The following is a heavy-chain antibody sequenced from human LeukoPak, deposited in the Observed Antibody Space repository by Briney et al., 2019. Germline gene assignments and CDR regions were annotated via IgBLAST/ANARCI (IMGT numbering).Heavy chain of an antibody. CDR1: GFTVSSNY. CDR2: IYSGGST. CDR3: ATLEGHYYDSSGYRIFDY. D-gene: IGHD3-22*01. V-gene: IGHV3-53*01. Sequence: GGSLRLSCAASGFTVSSNYMSWVRQAPGKGLEWVSVIYSGGSTYYADSVKGRFTISRDNAKNTLYLQMNSLRAEDTAVYYCATLEGHYYDSSGYRIFDYWGQGTLVTVSS. J-gene: IGHJ4*02.